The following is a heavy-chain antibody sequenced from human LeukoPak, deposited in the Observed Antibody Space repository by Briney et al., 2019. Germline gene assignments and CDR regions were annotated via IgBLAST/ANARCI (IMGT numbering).Heavy chain of an antibody. CDR1: GGSISSYY. V-gene: IGHV4-39*07. CDR3: ARGRKPDVWGSYRFNWFDP. J-gene: IGHJ5*02. Sequence: PSETLSLTCTVSGGSISSYYWGWIRQPPGKGLEWIGSIHYSGSTYYNPSLKSRVTISVDTSKNQFSLKLSSVTAADTAVYYCARGRKPDVWGSYRFNWFDPWGQGTLVTVSS. CDR2: IHYSGST. D-gene: IGHD3-16*02.